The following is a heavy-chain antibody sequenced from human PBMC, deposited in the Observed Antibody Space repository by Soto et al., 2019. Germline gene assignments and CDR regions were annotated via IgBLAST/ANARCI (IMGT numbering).Heavy chain of an antibody. D-gene: IGHD2-21*02. J-gene: IGHJ6*02. Sequence: PSETLSLTCTVSGGSISSAYWSWIRQPPGKGLEWIGYMYNTGSTVYNPSFKSRVTISVDTSKNQFSLKLNSVTAADTAVYYCARDLWGYCGTDCYPLDVWGQGTTVTVS. V-gene: IGHV4-59*01. CDR2: MYNTGST. CDR3: ARDLWGYCGTDCYPLDV. CDR1: GGSISSAY.